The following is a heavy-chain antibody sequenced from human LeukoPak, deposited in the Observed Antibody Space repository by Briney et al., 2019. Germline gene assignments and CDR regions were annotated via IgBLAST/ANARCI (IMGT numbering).Heavy chain of an antibody. D-gene: IGHD2-2*02. Sequence: GGSLRLSCAASGFTFSSYTMHWVRQAPGKGLEGVAVISYDGTNKYYADSVKGRFTISRDNSKNMLYLQMNGLRAEDTAVYYCARGGKYCSGTSCYTWMDVWGQGTTVTVSS. CDR1: GFTFSSYT. CDR3: ARGGKYCSGTSCYTWMDV. J-gene: IGHJ6*02. V-gene: IGHV3-30-3*01. CDR2: ISYDGTNK.